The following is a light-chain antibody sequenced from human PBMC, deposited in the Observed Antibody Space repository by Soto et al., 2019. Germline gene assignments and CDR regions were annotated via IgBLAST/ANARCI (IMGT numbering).Light chain of an antibody. Sequence: QSVLTQPPSVSGAPGQRVTISCSGSRSNIGAGYDVIWYQQFPGRPPRLLIFGNSSRPSGVPDRFSASKAGTSASLAITGLQADDEADYYCQSYDTSLSXSIFAGGTQLTVL. V-gene: IGLV1-40*01. J-gene: IGLJ7*01. CDR3: QSYDTSLSXSI. CDR2: GNS. CDR1: RSNIGAGYD.